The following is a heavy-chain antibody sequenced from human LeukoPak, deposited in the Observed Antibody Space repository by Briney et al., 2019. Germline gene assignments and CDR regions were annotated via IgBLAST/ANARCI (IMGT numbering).Heavy chain of an antibody. J-gene: IGHJ3*02. CDR2: IHYSGAT. V-gene: IGHV4-59*08. Sequence: TSETLSLTCTVSGDSISGYFWSWIRQTPGKGLEWIGYIHYSGATNYNPSLKSRVTISVDTSKNQFSLKLSSVTAADTAVYYCARQLYYSHAFDIWGQGTMVTVSS. CDR3: ARQLYYSHAFDI. D-gene: IGHD2-21*01. CDR1: GDSISGYF.